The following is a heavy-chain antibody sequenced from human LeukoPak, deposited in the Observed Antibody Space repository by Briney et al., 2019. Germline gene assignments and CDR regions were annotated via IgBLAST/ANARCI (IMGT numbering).Heavy chain of an antibody. J-gene: IGHJ4*02. V-gene: IGHV4-59*08. CDR1: GGSISSYY. CDR2: IYYSGST. CDR3: ARVGPDSSGYFY. D-gene: IGHD3-22*01. Sequence: SETLSLTCTVSGGSISSYYWSWIRQPPGKGLEWIGYIYYSGSTNYNPSLKSRVTISVDTSKNQFSLKLSSVTAADTAVYYCARVGPDSSGYFYWGQGTLVTVSS.